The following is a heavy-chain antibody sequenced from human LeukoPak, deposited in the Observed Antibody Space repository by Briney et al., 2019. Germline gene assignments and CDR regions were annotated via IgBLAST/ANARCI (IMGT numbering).Heavy chain of an antibody. Sequence: GSLRLSCAASGFTFSSYSFNSVRQAPGKGLEWVSCINTVASYIYYADSVRGRFTISRHNAENSLWLKMNGLRAEDSAVYYCARLRRNSDISGFYYYYDNWGHGTLVTVSS. V-gene: IGHV3-21*01. J-gene: IGHJ4*01. CDR3: ARLRRNSDISGFYYYYDN. CDR1: GFTFSSYS. D-gene: IGHD3-22*01. CDR2: INTVASYI.